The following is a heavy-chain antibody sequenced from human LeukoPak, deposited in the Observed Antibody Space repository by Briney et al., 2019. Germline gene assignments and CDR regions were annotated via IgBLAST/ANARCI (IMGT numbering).Heavy chain of an antibody. CDR2: IGDTT. J-gene: IGHJ4*02. CDR1: GFTFDDYA. CDR3: AKAYAFVGANYFDS. D-gene: IGHD1-26*01. V-gene: IGHV3-23*01. Sequence: GRSLRLSCAASGFTFDDYAMHWVRQAPGKGLEWVSAIGDTTYYVDSVKGRFTISRDNSKNTLYLQMNNLRGEDAAIYYCAKAYAFVGANYFDSWGQGTLVTVSS.